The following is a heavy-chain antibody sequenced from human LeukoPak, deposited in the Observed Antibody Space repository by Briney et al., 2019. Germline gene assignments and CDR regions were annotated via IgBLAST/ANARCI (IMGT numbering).Heavy chain of an antibody. V-gene: IGHV4-34*01. CDR1: GGSFSGYY. D-gene: IGHD2-15*01. J-gene: IGHJ4*02. Sequence: SETLSLTCAVYGGSFSGYYWSWIRQPPGKGLEWIGEINHSGSTNYNPSLKSRVTISVDTSKNQFSLKLSSVTAADTAVYYCARGRVPLRYCSGGSCYNGPFDYWGQGTLVTVSS. CDR3: ARGRVPLRYCSGGSCYNGPFDY. CDR2: INHSGST.